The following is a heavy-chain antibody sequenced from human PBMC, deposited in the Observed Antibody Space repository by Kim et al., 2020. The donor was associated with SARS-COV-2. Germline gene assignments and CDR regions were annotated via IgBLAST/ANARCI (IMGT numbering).Heavy chain of an antibody. V-gene: IGHV3-48*03. CDR2: ISSSGSTI. CDR3: ARDGLMVRGVIINYYGMDV. D-gene: IGHD3-10*01. CDR1: GFTFSSYE. J-gene: IGHJ6*02. Sequence: GGSLRLSCAASGFTFSSYEMNWVRQAPGKGLEWVSYISSSGSTIYYADSVKGRFTISRDNAKNSLYLQMNSLRAEDTAVYYCARDGLMVRGVIINYYGMDVWGQRTTVTVSS.